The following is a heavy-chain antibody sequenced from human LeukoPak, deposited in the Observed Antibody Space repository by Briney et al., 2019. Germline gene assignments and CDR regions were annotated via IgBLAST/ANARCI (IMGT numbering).Heavy chain of an antibody. CDR3: AKMTPEIFGYCTGGSCSGMDV. V-gene: IGHV3-21*01. D-gene: IGHD2-15*01. CDR1: GFTFSNYG. J-gene: IGHJ6*04. CDR2: ISGGGTYI. Sequence: PGGSLRLSCAASGFTFSNYGINWVRQAPGKGLAWVSSISGGGTYIYYADSMKGRFTVSRDNAKNSLYLQMNSMRAEDTAVYYCAKMTPEIFGYCTGGSCSGMDVWGKGTTVTVSS.